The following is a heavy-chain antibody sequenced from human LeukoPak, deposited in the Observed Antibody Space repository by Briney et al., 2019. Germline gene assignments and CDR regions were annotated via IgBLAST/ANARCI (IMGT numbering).Heavy chain of an antibody. D-gene: IGHD5-12*01. CDR1: GFTFSSYA. CDR3: ARESGEGGYSGYEPFDY. V-gene: IGHV3-20*01. CDR2: INWNGGST. J-gene: IGHJ4*02. Sequence: PSGGSLRLSCAASGFTFSSYAMSWVRQAPGKGLEWVSGINWNGGSTGYADSVKGRFTISRDNAKNSLYLQMNSLRAEDTALYHCARESGEGGYSGYEPFDYWGQGTLVTVSS.